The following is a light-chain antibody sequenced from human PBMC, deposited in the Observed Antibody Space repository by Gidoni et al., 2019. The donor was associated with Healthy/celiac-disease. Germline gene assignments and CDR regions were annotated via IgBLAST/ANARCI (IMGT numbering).Light chain of an antibody. Sequence: DIQMTQSPSSLSASVGDRVTITCRASQSISSYLNWYQQKPGKAPKLLIYAASSLQSGVPSRFSGSGSGTAFTLTISSLQPEDFATYYCQQSYRTPLTFGQGTKVEIK. V-gene: IGKV1-39*01. CDR3: QQSYRTPLT. CDR1: QSISSY. J-gene: IGKJ1*01. CDR2: AAS.